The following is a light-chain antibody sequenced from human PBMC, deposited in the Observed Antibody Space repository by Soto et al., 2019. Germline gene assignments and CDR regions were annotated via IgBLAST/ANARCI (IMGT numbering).Light chain of an antibody. Sequence: DLVMTQSPLSLPVTPGDTASISCNSSQSLLFHSNGHHYLDWYLQKPGHSPQFLIYLTSHRASGVPGRFTGSGSGTDFTLKISRVEAGDAGVYYCMQTLQTPRTFGQGTKVEIE. CDR1: QSLLFHSNGHHY. V-gene: IGKV2-28*01. CDR3: MQTLQTPRT. J-gene: IGKJ1*01. CDR2: LTS.